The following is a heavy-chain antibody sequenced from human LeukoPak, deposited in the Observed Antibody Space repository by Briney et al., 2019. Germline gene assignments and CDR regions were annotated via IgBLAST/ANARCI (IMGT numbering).Heavy chain of an antibody. CDR1: GGSVSSSSYY. Sequence: SETLSLTCTVSGGSVSSSSYYWGWIRQPPGKGLEWIGSIYYSGSAYYNPSLKNRVTISVDTSNNQFSLKLSSVTAADTAIYYCARQGTYHPFDYWGQGTLVTVSS. CDR2: IYYSGSA. CDR3: ARQGTYHPFDY. V-gene: IGHV4-39*01. D-gene: IGHD1-1*01. J-gene: IGHJ4*02.